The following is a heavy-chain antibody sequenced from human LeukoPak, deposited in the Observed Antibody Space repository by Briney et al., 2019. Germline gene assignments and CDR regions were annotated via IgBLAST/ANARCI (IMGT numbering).Heavy chain of an antibody. V-gene: IGHV4-38-2*02. CDR3: AGVDTAMIDY. D-gene: IGHD5-18*01. J-gene: IGHJ4*02. CDR1: GYSISSGFH. Sequence: PSETLSLTCSVSGYSISSGFHWGWIRQPPGKGLEWIGRIYYSGSTYYNPSLKSRVTISVDTSKNQFSLKLSSVTAADTAVYYCAGVDTAMIDYWGQGTLVTVSS. CDR2: IYYSGST.